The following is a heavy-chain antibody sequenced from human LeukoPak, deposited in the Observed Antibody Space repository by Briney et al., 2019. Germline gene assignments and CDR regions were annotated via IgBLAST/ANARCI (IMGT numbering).Heavy chain of an antibody. Sequence: SETLSLTCAVYGGSFSGYYWSWIRQPPGKGLQWIGEIHHSVSTTYNPSLKSRVTISVDTSKNQFSLKLSSVTAADTAVYYCARGLYDYVWGSYRPQYYFDYWGQGTLVTVSS. D-gene: IGHD3-16*02. V-gene: IGHV4-34*01. J-gene: IGHJ4*02. CDR1: GGSFSGYY. CDR3: ARGLYDYVWGSYRPQYYFDY. CDR2: IHHSVST.